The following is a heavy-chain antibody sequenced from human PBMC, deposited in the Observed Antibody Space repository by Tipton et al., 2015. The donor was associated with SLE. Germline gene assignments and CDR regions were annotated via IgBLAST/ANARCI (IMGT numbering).Heavy chain of an antibody. CDR2: IQTSGST. CDR3: ARADRGNCRNSDCYIFDY. J-gene: IGHJ4*02. D-gene: IGHD2-21*01. Sequence: LRLSCTVSGGSISSGSYYWTWIRQPAGKGLEWIGRIQTSGSTNYNPSLKSRVTLSIDTSRNRFSLELSSVTAADTAVYFCARADRGNCRNSDCYIFDYWGQGTPVTVSS. V-gene: IGHV4-61*02. CDR1: GGSISSGSYY.